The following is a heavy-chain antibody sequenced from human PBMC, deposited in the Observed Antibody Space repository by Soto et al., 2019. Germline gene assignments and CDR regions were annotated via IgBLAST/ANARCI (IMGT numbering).Heavy chain of an antibody. Sequence: PSETLSLTCTVSGDSIGGSNFYWGWLRQPPGKGLEWIGSIFYSGNTYYNPSLKSRVIMSVDTSKNQLSLRLNSVTAADTAVYCCARTGRIAIFGVVTEFDPWGPGTLVTVSS. V-gene: IGHV4-39*01. CDR3: ARTGRIAIFGVVTEFDP. CDR2: IFYSGNT. CDR1: GDSIGGSNFY. J-gene: IGHJ5*02. D-gene: IGHD3-3*01.